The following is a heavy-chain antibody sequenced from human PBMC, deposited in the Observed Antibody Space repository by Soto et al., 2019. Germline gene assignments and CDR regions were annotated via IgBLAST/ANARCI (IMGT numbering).Heavy chain of an antibody. CDR3: ARMGDVPYYFSGMDV. J-gene: IGHJ6*02. D-gene: IGHD3-16*01. Sequence: QVQLVQSGAEVKKPGASVKVSCKASGYTFTRSGISWVRQAPGQGLEWMGWINGYNGNTNYTQKIQGRITMTTDTPTSTAYMELRSLRSDDTAVYYCARMGDVPYYFSGMDVWGQGTKVIVSS. CDR2: INGYNGNT. CDR1: GYTFTRSG. V-gene: IGHV1-18*01.